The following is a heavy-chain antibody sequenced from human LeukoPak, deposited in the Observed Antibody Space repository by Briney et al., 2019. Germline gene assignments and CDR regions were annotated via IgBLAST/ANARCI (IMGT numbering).Heavy chain of an antibody. J-gene: IGHJ6*03. CDR1: GFTFSTFA. CDR3: AKDGNVRVQYYYWHLDV. D-gene: IGHD1-26*01. CDR2: IVCSAGET. V-gene: IGHV3-23*01. Sequence: GSLRLSCSVSGFTFSTFAMTWGRQAPGMGREGVSTIVCSAGETWYADSVKGRFTISRDNSNNTLYLEMNSLRGEETDEYYCAKDGNVRVQYYYWHLDVWGRGTSVTVSS.